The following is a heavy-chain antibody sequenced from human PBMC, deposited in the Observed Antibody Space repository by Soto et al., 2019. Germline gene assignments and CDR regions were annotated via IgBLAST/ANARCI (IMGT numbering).Heavy chain of an antibody. CDR1: GGSISSCGYY. D-gene: IGHD3-16*01. V-gene: IGHV4-31*11. Sequence: SLTCAVSGGSISSCGYYWSWIRQHPGKGLEWIGYIYYSGSTYYNPPLKSRVTISVDTSKNQFSLKLSSVTAADTAVYYCVRGADPYYFDYWGQGTLVTVSS. J-gene: IGHJ4*02. CDR3: VRGADPYYFDY. CDR2: IYYSGST.